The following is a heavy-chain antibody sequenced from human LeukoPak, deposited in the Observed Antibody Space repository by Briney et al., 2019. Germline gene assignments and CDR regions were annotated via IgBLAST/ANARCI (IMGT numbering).Heavy chain of an antibody. CDR2: INHSGST. J-gene: IGHJ4*02. D-gene: IGHD2-15*01. V-gene: IGHV4-34*01. CDR1: GGSFSGYY. Sequence: SETLSLTCAVYGGSFSGYYWSWIRQPPGKGLEWIGEINHSGSTNYNPSLKSRVTISVDTSKNQFSLKLSSVTAAHTAVYYCARSARLGYCSGGSCLYFDYWGQGTLVTVSS. CDR3: ARSARLGYCSGGSCLYFDY.